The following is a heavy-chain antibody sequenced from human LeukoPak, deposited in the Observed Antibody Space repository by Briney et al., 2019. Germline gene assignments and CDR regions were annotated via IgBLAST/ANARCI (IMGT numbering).Heavy chain of an antibody. CDR3: ARVPYFHYYDSSGISQIDY. CDR1: GGTFSSYA. Sequence: SVKVSCKASGGTFSSYAFSWVRQAPGQGLEWMGRVISALGKANYAEKFQDRVTITADNTTTTAYMELRSLRSDDTAVYYCARVPYFHYYDSSGISQIDYWGQGTLVTVSS. V-gene: IGHV1-69*04. CDR2: VISALGKA. J-gene: IGHJ4*02. D-gene: IGHD3-22*01.